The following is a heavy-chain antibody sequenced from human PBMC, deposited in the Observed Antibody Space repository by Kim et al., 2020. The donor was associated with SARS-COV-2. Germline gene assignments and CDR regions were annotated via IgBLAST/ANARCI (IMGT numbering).Heavy chain of an antibody. CDR2: ISYDGSNK. CDR3: AKDPGWSD. V-gene: IGHV3-30*18. CDR1: GFTFSSYG. J-gene: IGHJ4*02. Sequence: GGSLRLSCAASGFTFSSYGMHWVRQAPGKGLEWVAVISYDGSNKYYADSVKGRFTISRDNSKNTLYLQMNSLRAEDTAVYYCAKDPGWSDWGQGTLVTFSS.